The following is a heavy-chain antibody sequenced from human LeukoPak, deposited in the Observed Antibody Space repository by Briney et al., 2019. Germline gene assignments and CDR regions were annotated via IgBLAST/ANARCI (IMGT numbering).Heavy chain of an antibody. D-gene: IGHD3-22*01. CDR1: AGSISSYY. V-gene: IGHV4-59*08. CDR3: ARRYSVSSGYYDY. Sequence: PSETLSLTCTVSAGSISSYYWSWIRQPPGKGLEWIGYIYYSGSTNYNPSLKSRVTISVDTSKNQFSLKLSSATAADTAVYYCARRYSVSSGYYDYWGQGTLVTVSS. CDR2: IYYSGST. J-gene: IGHJ4*02.